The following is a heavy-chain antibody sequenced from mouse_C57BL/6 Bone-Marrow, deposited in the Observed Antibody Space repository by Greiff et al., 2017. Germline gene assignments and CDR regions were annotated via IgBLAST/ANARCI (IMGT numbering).Heavy chain of an antibody. Sequence: QVQLQQSGPELVKPGASVKISCKASGYAFSSSWMNWVKQRPGKGLEWIGRIYPGDGDTNYNGKFKGKATLTADKSSSTAYMQLSSLTSEDSAVYFCARSFITTVVGNWYFDVWGTGTTVTVSS. J-gene: IGHJ1*03. CDR2: IYPGDGDT. CDR1: GYAFSSSW. CDR3: ARSFITTVVGNWYFDV. D-gene: IGHD1-1*01. V-gene: IGHV1-82*01.